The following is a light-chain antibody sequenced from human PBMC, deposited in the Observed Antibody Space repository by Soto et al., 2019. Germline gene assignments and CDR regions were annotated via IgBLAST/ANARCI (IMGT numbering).Light chain of an antibody. V-gene: IGLV2-8*01. CDR1: SSDVGGYNY. J-gene: IGLJ2*01. CDR3: SSHAGSINVA. Sequence: QSALTQPPSASGSPGQSVTISCTGTSSDVGGYNYVSWYQQHPGKAPKLMIYEVSKRPPGVPDRFSDSKSGNTASLTVSGLRADDEADYYCSSHAGSINVAFGGGTKLTVL. CDR2: EVS.